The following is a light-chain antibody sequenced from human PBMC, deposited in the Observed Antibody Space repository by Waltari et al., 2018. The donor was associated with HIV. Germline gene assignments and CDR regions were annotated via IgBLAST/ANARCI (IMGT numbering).Light chain of an antibody. CDR2: QAS. Sequence: DIQMTQSPSTLSAFVGDRVTITCRARQSLIMYLAWYQQKPGKAPKLLISQASDLESGVPSRFSGSGSETEFTLTISSLQPDDFAVYYCQQYYTYPWTFGQGTKVEIK. V-gene: IGKV1-5*03. CDR3: QQYYTYPWT. J-gene: IGKJ1*01. CDR1: QSLIMY.